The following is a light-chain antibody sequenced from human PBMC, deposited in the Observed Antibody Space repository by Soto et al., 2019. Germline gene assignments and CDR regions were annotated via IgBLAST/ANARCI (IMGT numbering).Light chain of an antibody. CDR1: SSDVGGYNY. CDR3: TSYAGSNIVV. J-gene: IGLJ2*01. V-gene: IGLV2-8*01. CDR2: EVS. Sequence: QSALTPPPSASGYPGQSVTISCTGTSSDVGGYNYVSWYQQNPGKAPKLLMYEVSKRPSGVPDRFSGYKSGKTASLTVSGLQPEDEADYYCTSYAGSNIVVFGGGTKLTVL.